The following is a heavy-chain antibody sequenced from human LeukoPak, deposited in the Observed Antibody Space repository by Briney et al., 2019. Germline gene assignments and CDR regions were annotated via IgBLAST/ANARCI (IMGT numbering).Heavy chain of an antibody. V-gene: IGHV1-69*04. J-gene: IGHJ5*02. Sequence: ASVKVSCKASGGTFSSYAISRVRQAPGQRLECMGRIIPILGIANYAQKFQGRVTITADKSTSTAYMELSSLRSEDTAVYYCARDPDYYGPGGVLFHPWGQGTLVTVSS. CDR2: IIPILGIA. CDR1: GGTFSSYA. D-gene: IGHD3-10*01. CDR3: ARDPDYYGPGGVLFHP.